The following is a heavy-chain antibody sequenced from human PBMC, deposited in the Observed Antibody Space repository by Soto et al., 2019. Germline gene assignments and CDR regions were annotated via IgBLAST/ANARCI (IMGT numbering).Heavy chain of an antibody. CDR1: GFTFSSYG. J-gene: IGHJ4*02. CDR2: IWYDGSNK. V-gene: IGHV3-33*01. CDR3: ARDGGSSSDLDY. D-gene: IGHD6-13*01. Sequence: GGSLRLSCAATGFTFSSYGMHWVRQAPGKGLEWVAVIWYDGSNKYYADSVKGRFTISRDNSKNTLYLQMNSLRAEDTAVYYCARDGGSSSDLDYWGQGTLVTVSS.